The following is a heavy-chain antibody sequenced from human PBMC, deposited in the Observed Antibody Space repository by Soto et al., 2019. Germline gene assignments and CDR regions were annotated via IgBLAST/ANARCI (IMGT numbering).Heavy chain of an antibody. V-gene: IGHV1-69*13. CDR3: ARTEWGYIVVVVASKASYSYGMDV. CDR2: IIPIFGTA. CDR1: GGTFSSYA. J-gene: IGHJ6*02. Sequence: SVKVSCKASGGTFSSYAISWVRQAPGQGLEWMGGIIPIFGTANYAQKFQGRVTITADESTSTAYMELSSLRSEDTAVYYCARTEWGYIVVVVASKASYSYGMDVWGQGPTVPVS. D-gene: IGHD2-15*01.